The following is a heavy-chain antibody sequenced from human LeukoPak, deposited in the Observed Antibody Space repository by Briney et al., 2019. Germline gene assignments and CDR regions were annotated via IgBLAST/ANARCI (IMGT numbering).Heavy chain of an antibody. CDR1: GGSISSYY. V-gene: IGHV4-59*05. Sequence: PSETLSLTCTVSGGSISSYYWSWIRQPPGKGLEWIGSIYYNGITYYNPSLKSRVTISADTSKNQFSLKLTSATATDTAIYYCAKHIPWFDPWGQGILVTVSS. J-gene: IGHJ5*02. CDR2: IYYNGIT. CDR3: AKHIPWFDP.